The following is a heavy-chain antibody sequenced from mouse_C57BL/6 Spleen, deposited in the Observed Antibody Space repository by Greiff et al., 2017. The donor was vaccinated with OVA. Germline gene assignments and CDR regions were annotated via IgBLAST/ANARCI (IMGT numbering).Heavy chain of an antibody. J-gene: IGHJ1*03. Sequence: QVQLQQPGAELVRPGSSVKLSCKASGYTFTSYWMHWVKQRPIQGLEWIGNIDPSDSETHYNQKFKDKATLTVDKSSSTAYMQLSSLTSEDSAVFYCARVTTVAYWYFDVWGTGTTVTVSA. CDR2: IDPSDSET. CDR3: ARVTTVAYWYFDV. CDR1: GYTFTSYW. V-gene: IGHV1-52*01. D-gene: IGHD1-1*01.